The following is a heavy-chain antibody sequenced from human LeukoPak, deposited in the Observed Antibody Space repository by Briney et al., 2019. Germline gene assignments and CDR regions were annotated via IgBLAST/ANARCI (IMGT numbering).Heavy chain of an antibody. V-gene: IGHV1-69*13. J-gene: IGHJ3*02. CDR1: GGGFTFTSHA. CDR2: LIPTYGSA. D-gene: IGHD3-22*01. Sequence: GASVKVSCKASGGGFTFTSHAISWVRQAPGQGLEWMGGLIPTYGSANYAQKFQGRVTITSDESTRTVYMELSSLRPEDSAVYYCAGFFYDNSGDAFDIWGQGTMVTVSS. CDR3: AGFFYDNSGDAFDI.